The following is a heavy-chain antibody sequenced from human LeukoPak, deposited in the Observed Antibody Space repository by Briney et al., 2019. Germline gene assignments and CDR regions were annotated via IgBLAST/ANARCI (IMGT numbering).Heavy chain of an antibody. CDR1: GFTFSDYY. Sequence: PGGSLRLSCAASGFTFSDYYMSWIRQAPGQGLEWVSYISSSGSTIYYADSVKGRFTISRDNTKNTLYLQMNSLRTEDTAVYYCAKDSYYYYIDGWGKGTSVTVPS. CDR2: ISSSGSTI. V-gene: IGHV3-11*04. CDR3: AKDSYYYYIDG. J-gene: IGHJ6*03.